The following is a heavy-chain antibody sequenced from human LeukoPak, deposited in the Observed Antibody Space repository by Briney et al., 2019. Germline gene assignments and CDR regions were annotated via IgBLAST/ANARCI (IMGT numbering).Heavy chain of an antibody. CDR2: ITSSGSYI. J-gene: IGHJ3*02. CDR3: ARAISGDYSLDMFDI. D-gene: IGHD4-17*01. CDR1: GFTFSSYS. Sequence: GGSLRLSCAASGFTFSSYSMNWVRQAPGKGPEWVSSITSSGSYIYYADSLKGRFTISRDNAKNSLYLQMNSLRAEDTAVYCCARAISGDYSLDMFDIWGQGTMVTVSS. V-gene: IGHV3-21*01.